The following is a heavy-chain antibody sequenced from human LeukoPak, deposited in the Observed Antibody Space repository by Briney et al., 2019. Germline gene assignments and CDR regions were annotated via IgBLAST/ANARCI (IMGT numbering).Heavy chain of an antibody. Sequence: GGSLRLSCAASGFTFSSYSMNWVRQAPGKGLEWVSSITSSSSYIYYADSVKGRFTISRDNAKNSLYLQMNSLRAEDTAVYYCAGWRSGYYSDYWGQGTLVTVSS. CDR2: ITSSSSYI. D-gene: IGHD3-22*01. CDR3: AGWRSGYYSDY. CDR1: GFTFSSYS. J-gene: IGHJ4*02. V-gene: IGHV3-21*01.